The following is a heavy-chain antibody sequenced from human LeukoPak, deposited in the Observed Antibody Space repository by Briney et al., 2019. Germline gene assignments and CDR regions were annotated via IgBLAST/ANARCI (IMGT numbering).Heavy chain of an antibody. V-gene: IGHV3-13*01. Sequence: GGSLRLSCAASGFTFSSYDVHWVRQATGKGLEWVSAIGTAGDTYYPGSVKGRFTISRENAKNSLYLQMNSLRAEDTAVYYCARAVAGDFDYWGQGTLVTVSS. D-gene: IGHD6-19*01. CDR3: ARAVAGDFDY. CDR2: IGTAGDT. CDR1: GFTFSSYD. J-gene: IGHJ4*02.